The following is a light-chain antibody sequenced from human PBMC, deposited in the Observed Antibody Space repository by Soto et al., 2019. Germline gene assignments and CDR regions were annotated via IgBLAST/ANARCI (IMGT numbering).Light chain of an antibody. CDR2: GNS. V-gene: IGLV1-40*01. CDR1: SSNIGAGYD. J-gene: IGLJ1*01. CDR3: QSYDSSLSVRYV. Sequence: QSVLTQPPSVSGPPGQRVTISCTGSSSNIGAGYDVHWYQQLPGTAPKLLIYGNSNRPSGVPDRFSGSKSGTSASLAITGLQAEDEADYYCQSYDSSLSVRYVFGTGTKVTVL.